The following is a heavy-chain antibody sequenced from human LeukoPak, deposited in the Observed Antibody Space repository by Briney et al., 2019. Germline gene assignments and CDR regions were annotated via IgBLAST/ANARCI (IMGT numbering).Heavy chain of an antibody. CDR1: GFNFDDYA. D-gene: IGHD2-21*02. CDR2: ITWNSGTI. V-gene: IGHV3-9*01. CDR3: VKERDYYFDY. J-gene: IGHJ4*02. Sequence: PGRSLRLSCAASGFNFDDYAMHWVRQTPEKGLEWVSGITWNSGTIAYADSVKGRFIISRGNAKNSLYLQMNSLRPEDTALYYCVKERDYYFDYWGQGTLVTVSS.